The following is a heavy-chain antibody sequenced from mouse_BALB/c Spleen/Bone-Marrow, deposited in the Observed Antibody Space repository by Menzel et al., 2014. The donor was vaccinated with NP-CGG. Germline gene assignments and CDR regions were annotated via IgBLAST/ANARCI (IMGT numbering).Heavy chain of an antibody. CDR2: ILPGSGST. CDR1: GYTFSSYW. V-gene: IGHV1-9*01. Sequence: QVQLKQSGAELMKPGASVKISCKATGYTFSSYWIEWVKQRPGHGLEWIGEILPGSGSTNYNEKFKGKATFTADTSSNTAYIQLSSLTSEASAVSYCARVITTTGRTWFAYWGQGTLVTVSA. D-gene: IGHD2-4*01. CDR3: ARVITTTGRTWFAY. J-gene: IGHJ3*01.